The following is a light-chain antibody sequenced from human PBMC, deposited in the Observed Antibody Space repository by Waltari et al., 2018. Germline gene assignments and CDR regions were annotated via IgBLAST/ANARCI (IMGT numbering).Light chain of an antibody. V-gene: IGLV2-8*01. Sequence: QSALTQPPSASGSPGQSVPLSCPGPTNDIGSYDSVSWYQHTPGKAPKLIIYEVSNRPSGVSKRFSGSKSGSTASLTVSALQVEDEAIYYCSSYVASRIVFGGGTRLTVL. J-gene: IGLJ2*01. CDR3: SSYVASRIV. CDR1: TNDIGSYDS. CDR2: EVS.